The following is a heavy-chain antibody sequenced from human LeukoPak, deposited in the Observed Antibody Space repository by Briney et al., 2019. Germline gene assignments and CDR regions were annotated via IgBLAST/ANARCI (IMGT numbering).Heavy chain of an antibody. Sequence: QPGGSLRLSCAASGFTFGSYDMAWVRQAPGKGLEWVPVISGSGGNSNYADSVKGRFTISRDNSKNTLYLQMNSLRAEDTAVYYCAKAARDVVEDYYYYMDVWGKGTTVTVSS. CDR2: ISGSGGNS. CDR1: GFTFGSYD. D-gene: IGHD2-2*01. CDR3: AKAARDVVEDYYYYMDV. J-gene: IGHJ6*03. V-gene: IGHV3-23*01.